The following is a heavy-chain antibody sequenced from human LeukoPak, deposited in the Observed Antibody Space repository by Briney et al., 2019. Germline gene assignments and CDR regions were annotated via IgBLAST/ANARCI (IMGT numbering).Heavy chain of an antibody. V-gene: IGHV3-74*01. CDR1: AFNFTAYW. CDR2: INSGGTTT. J-gene: IGHJ5*02. CDR3: AVSNGGYGP. Sequence: QAGGSLRLSCASSAFNFTAYWMHWVRQDPRQWLLWVARINSGGTTTNYADSVKGRFTISRDNAKNTLFLQMNSLRAEDTAVYFCAVSNGGYGPWGQGALVTVSS. D-gene: IGHD5-12*01.